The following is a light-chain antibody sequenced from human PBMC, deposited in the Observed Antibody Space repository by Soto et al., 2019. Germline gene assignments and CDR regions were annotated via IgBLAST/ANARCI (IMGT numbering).Light chain of an antibody. J-gene: IGLJ3*02. Sequence: QSAVTQPASVSGSPGQSITISCTGTSSDVGGYNYVPWYQQHPDKAPKLLIFDVRSRPSGISNRFSGSKSGNTASLTISGLQAADGADYYCSSYTTSGALVFGGGTKLTVL. CDR3: SSYTTSGALV. CDR2: DVR. CDR1: SSDVGGYNY. V-gene: IGLV2-14*03.